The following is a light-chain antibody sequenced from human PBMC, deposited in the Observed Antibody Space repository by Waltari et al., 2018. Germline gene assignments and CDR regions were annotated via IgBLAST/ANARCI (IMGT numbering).Light chain of an antibody. CDR2: GAS. CDR3: QHYNEWPLT. J-gene: IGKJ3*01. CDR1: QSVSSN. Sequence: EIVMTQSPATLSVSPGERATLSCRASQSVSSNFAWYQQKPGQAPRLLIYGASTRATGLPARFSGSGSGTEFTLTISSLQSEDFAVYYCQHYNEWPLTFGPGTKVDIK. V-gene: IGKV3-15*01.